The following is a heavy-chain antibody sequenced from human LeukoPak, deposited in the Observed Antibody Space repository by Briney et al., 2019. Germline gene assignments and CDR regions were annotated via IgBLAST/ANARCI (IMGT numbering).Heavy chain of an antibody. J-gene: IGHJ6*03. CDR2: ISSSGSTI. Sequence: PGGSLRLSCAASGFTFSSYEMNWVRQAPGKGLEWVSYISSSGSTIYYADSVKGRFTISRDNAKNSLYLQMNSLRAEDTAVYYCARDVYYGSGSYYAEYYMDVWGKGTTVTISS. CDR3: ARDVYYGSGSYYAEYYMDV. CDR1: GFTFSSYE. D-gene: IGHD3-10*01. V-gene: IGHV3-48*03.